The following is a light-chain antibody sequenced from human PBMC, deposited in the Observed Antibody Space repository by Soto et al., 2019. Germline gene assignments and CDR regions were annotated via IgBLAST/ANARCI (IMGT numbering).Light chain of an antibody. CDR1: SSDVGIYKY. Sequence: QLVLTQPASVSGSPGQSITISCTGTSSDVGIYKYVSWYQQHPGKAPNLMIYEVSNRPSGVSNRFSGSKSGNTASLTISGLQAVDEADYYCSSYTSSSTVVFGGGTKLTVL. CDR3: SSYTSSSTVV. CDR2: EVS. V-gene: IGLV2-14*01. J-gene: IGLJ2*01.